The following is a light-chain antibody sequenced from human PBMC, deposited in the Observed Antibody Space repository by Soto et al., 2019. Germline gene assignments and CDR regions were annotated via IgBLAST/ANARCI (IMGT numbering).Light chain of an antibody. J-gene: IGLJ2*01. CDR3: QTWGTGIVI. Sequence: QSVLTQSPSASASLGASVKLTCTLSSEHSSDAIAWHQKKPEKGPRFLMNLNSDGSHTKGDGIPDRFSGSTSGAERYLTISSLQSEDEADYYCQTWGTGIVIFGGGTKLTVL. CDR1: SEHSSDA. CDR2: LNSDGSH. V-gene: IGLV4-69*01.